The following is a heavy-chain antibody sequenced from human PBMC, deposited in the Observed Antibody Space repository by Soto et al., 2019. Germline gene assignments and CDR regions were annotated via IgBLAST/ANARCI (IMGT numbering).Heavy chain of an antibody. CDR3: ARESITMVRGVIPYMDV. CDR2: IWYDGSNK. J-gene: IGHJ6*03. D-gene: IGHD3-10*01. CDR1: GFTFSSYG. V-gene: IGHV3-33*01. Sequence: PGGSLRLSCAASGFTFSSYGMHWVRQAPGKGLEWVAVIWYDGSNKYYADSVKGRFTISRDNSKNTLYLQMNSLRAEDTAVYYCARESITMVRGVIPYMDVWGKGTTVTVSS.